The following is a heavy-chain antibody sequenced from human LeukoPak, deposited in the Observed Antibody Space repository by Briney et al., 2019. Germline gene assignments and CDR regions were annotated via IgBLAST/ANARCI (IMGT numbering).Heavy chain of an antibody. J-gene: IGHJ4*02. V-gene: IGHV1-46*01. Sequence: ASVKISCKASGYSFTYYYLHWVRQAPGQELEWMGIMNPGDDSTTYAQKFQGRVTMARDTSPSTVYMELNSLRSEDTAVYYCATVRWLQLGPLVEYWGQGALVIVSS. CDR3: ATVRWLQLGPLVEY. CDR1: GYSFTYYY. D-gene: IGHD5-24*01. CDR2: MNPGDDST.